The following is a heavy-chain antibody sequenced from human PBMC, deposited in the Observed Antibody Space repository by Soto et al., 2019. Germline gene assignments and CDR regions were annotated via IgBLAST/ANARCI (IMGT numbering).Heavy chain of an antibody. Sequence: PGGSLRLSCAASGFTFSSYAMSWVRQAPGKGLEWVSAISGSGGSTYYADSVKGRFTISRDNSKNTLYLQMNSLRAEDTAVYYCAKSYYYGSGSKYYYYYYMDVWGKGTTVTVSS. V-gene: IGHV3-23*01. D-gene: IGHD3-10*01. CDR3: AKSYYYGSGSKYYYYYYMDV. CDR2: ISGSGGST. CDR1: GFTFSSYA. J-gene: IGHJ6*03.